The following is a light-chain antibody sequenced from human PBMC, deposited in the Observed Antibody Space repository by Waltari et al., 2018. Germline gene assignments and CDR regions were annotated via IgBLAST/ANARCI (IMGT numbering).Light chain of an antibody. CDR1: SSNIGSNF. V-gene: IGLV1-47*01. CDR2: KDN. Sequence: QSVLTQPPSASGTPGQRVTISCSGTSSNIGSNFVYWYQKLSGTAPKLLIYKDNQRPSGVPDRFSGSRSGTSASLTISGLRSDDESHFYCATWDDGLSGHWVFGGGTKLTVL. J-gene: IGLJ3*02. CDR3: ATWDDGLSGHWV.